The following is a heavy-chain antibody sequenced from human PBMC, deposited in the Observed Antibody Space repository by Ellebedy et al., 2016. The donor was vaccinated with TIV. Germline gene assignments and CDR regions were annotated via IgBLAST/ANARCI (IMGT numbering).Heavy chain of an antibody. J-gene: IGHJ4*02. Sequence: PGGSLRLSCEASGFTFDDYAMHWVLQAPGKGLEWVAGIGWNSVSIAYAESVKGRFTISRDNAKKSLHLEMTNLRAEDTAFYYCVKGYTAPVLISFDFWGQGTLVTVSS. V-gene: IGHV3-9*01. CDR3: VKGYTAPVLISFDF. D-gene: IGHD5-12*01. CDR2: IGWNSVSI. CDR1: GFTFDDYA.